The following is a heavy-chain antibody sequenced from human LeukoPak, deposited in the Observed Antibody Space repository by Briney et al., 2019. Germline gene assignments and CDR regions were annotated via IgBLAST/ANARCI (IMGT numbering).Heavy chain of an antibody. CDR1: GFTFDNYG. CDR2: IHWNGGRT. V-gene: IGHV3-20*04. J-gene: IGHJ4*02. Sequence: PGGSLRLSCAASGFTFDNYGINWVRQAPGKGLEWVSRIHWNGGRTGYADSVKGRFTISRDSSKNTLYLQMNSLRAEDTAVYYCAMDDSSGYYSSYFDYWGQGTLVTVSS. CDR3: AMDDSSGYYSSYFDY. D-gene: IGHD3-22*01.